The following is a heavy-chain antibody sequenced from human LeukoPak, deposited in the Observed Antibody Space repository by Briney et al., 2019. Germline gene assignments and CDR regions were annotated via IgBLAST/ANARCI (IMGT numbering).Heavy chain of an antibody. CDR1: GGSISSSNW. D-gene: IGHD3-16*01. J-gene: IGHJ6*03. CDR3: ARVLGVEGYYYMDV. CDR2: IYHSGST. Sequence: SETLSLTCAVSGGSISSSNWWSWVRQPLGKGLEWIGEIYHSGSTNYNPSLKSRVTISVDKSKNQFSLKLSSVTAADTAVYYCARVLGVEGYYYMDVWGKGTTVTVSS. V-gene: IGHV4-4*02.